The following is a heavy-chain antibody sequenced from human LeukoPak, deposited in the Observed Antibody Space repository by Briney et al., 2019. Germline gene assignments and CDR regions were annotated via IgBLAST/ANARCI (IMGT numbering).Heavy chain of an antibody. CDR1: GFTFSSYA. V-gene: IGHV3-23*01. Sequence: GGSLRLSCAASGFTFSSYAVSWVRQAPGKGLEWVSSISGSGGSTYSADSVKGRFTISRDNSKNMLYLQMNSLRAEDTALYYCAKDRSCTNDICHGDFDYWGQGTLVTVSS. CDR3: AKDRSCTNDICHGDFDY. D-gene: IGHD2-8*01. CDR2: ISGSGGST. J-gene: IGHJ4*02.